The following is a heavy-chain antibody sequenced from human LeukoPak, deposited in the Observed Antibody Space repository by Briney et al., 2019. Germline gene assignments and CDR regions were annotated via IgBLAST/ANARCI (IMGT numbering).Heavy chain of an antibody. J-gene: IGHJ4*02. D-gene: IGHD3-22*01. CDR2: IRSKANSYAT. Sequence: GGSLKLSCAASGFTFSGSAMHWVRQASGKGLEWVGRIRSKANSYATAYAASVKGRFTLSRDDSKNTAYLQMDSLKTEDTAVYCCTSRRDSSGYSYPFDYWGQGTLVTVSS. V-gene: IGHV3-73*01. CDR1: GFTFSGSA. CDR3: TSRRDSSGYSYPFDY.